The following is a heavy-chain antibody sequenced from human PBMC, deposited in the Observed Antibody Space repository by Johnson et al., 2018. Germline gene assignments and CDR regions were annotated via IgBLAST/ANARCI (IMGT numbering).Heavy chain of an antibody. V-gene: IGHV4-59*01. CDR2: IYYSGST. J-gene: IGHJ6*02. CDR3: ARVTMVRGFRNYGMDV. D-gene: IGHD3-10*01. CDR1: GGSISSYY. Sequence: QVQLQESGPGLVKPSEPLSLTCTVSGGSISSYYWSWIRQPPGKGLEWIGYIYYSGSTNYNPSLKRRVTISVDTSKNQFSLKLSSGTAAATAGYYFARVTMVRGFRNYGMDVWGQGTTVTVSS.